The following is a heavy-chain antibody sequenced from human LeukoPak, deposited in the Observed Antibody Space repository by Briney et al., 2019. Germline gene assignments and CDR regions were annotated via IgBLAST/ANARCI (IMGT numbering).Heavy chain of an antibody. V-gene: IGHV4-39*01. Sequence: SETLSLTCTVSGGSISSSTYYWGWIRQPPGKGLDWIGSISYSGSTYYNPSLKSRVTISVDTSKNQFSLKLSSVTAADTAVYYCARVFDILTGYAGGNWFDPWGQGTLVTVSS. J-gene: IGHJ5*02. CDR2: ISYSGST. CDR1: GGSISSSTYY. D-gene: IGHD3-9*01. CDR3: ARVFDILTGYAGGNWFDP.